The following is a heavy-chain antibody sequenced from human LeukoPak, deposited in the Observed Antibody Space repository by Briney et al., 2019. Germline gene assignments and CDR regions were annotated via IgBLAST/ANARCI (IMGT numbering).Heavy chain of an antibody. CDR2: IIPVSGTS. V-gene: IGHV1-69*01. Sequence: ASVTVSCTASGGSFSSYGISWVRQAPGQGLEWMGGIIPVSGTSNYAQKFQGRVTITADEPTTTAYMELYSLRYEDTALYYCARVVTAHWFDSWGQGTLVIVSS. J-gene: IGHJ5*01. D-gene: IGHD2-21*02. CDR1: GGSFSSYG. CDR3: ARVVTAHWFDS.